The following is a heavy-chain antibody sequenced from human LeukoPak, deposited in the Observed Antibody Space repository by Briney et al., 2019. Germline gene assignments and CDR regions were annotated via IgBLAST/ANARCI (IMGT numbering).Heavy chain of an antibody. CDR3: ARDSGTNLDY. CDR1: GFIVSSNY. CDR2: IYRSGSA. V-gene: IGHV3-53*01. J-gene: IGHJ4*02. Sequence: GGSLRLSCAASGFIVSSNYMSWVRQAPGKGLEWVSVIYRSGSAYYADSVKGRFTISRDHSKNTLYLQMNSLRAEDTAMYYCARDSGTNLDYWGQGTLVTVSS.